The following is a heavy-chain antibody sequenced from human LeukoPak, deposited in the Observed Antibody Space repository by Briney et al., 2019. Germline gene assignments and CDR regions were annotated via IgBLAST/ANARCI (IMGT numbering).Heavy chain of an antibody. D-gene: IGHD1-14*01. CDR3: ARGPTDRFDC. J-gene: IGHJ4*02. Sequence: GGSLRLSCAASGFTFSSYGMHWVRQAPGEGLEWVAFIRYDGSNKYYADSVKGRFTISRDNSKNTLYLQMNSLRAEDKAVYYCARGPTDRFDCWGQGTLVTVSS. CDR1: GFTFSSYG. V-gene: IGHV3-30*02. CDR2: IRYDGSNK.